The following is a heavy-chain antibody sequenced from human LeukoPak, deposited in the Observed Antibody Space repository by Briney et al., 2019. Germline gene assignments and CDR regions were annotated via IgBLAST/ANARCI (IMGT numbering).Heavy chain of an antibody. CDR3: ARDGDIVVVPAARLDY. Sequence: GGSLRLSCAASGFTFSSYSMNWVRQAPGKGLEWVSSISSSSSYIYYADSVKGRFTISRDNAKNSLYLQMNSLRAEDTAVYYCARDGDIVVVPAARLDYWGQGTLVTVSS. J-gene: IGHJ4*02. CDR2: ISSSSSYI. V-gene: IGHV3-21*01. CDR1: GFTFSSYS. D-gene: IGHD2-2*01.